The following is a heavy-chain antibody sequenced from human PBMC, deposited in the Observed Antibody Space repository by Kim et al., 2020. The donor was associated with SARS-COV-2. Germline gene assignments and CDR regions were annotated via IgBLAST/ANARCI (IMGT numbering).Heavy chain of an antibody. Sequence: GGSLRLSCAASGFTFSSYWMSWVRQAPGKGLEWVANIKQDGSEKYYVDSVKGRFTISRDNAKNSLYLQMNSLRAEDTAVYYCARDMGVGAIPGTYYYCGMDVWGQGTTVTVSS. D-gene: IGHD1-26*01. CDR3: ARDMGVGAIPGTYYYCGMDV. J-gene: IGHJ6*02. V-gene: IGHV3-7*03. CDR2: IKQDGSEK. CDR1: GFTFSSYW.